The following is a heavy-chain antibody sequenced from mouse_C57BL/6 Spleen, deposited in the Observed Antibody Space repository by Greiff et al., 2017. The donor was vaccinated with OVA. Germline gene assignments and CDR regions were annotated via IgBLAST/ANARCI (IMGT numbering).Heavy chain of an antibody. V-gene: IGHV1-64*01. J-gene: IGHJ4*01. CDR3: AREGTVVGSYAMDD. CDR2: INPNSGST. CDR1: GYTFTSYW. Sequence: QVQLQQPGAELVKPGASVKLSCKASGYTFTSYWMHWVKQRPGHGLEWIGMINPNSGSTNYNEKFKSKATLTVDKSSSTAYMQLSSLTSEDSAVYYCAREGTVVGSYAMDDWGQGTSVTVSS. D-gene: IGHD1-1*01.